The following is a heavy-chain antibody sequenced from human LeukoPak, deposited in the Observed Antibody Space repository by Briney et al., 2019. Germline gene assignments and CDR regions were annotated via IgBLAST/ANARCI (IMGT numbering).Heavy chain of an antibody. CDR1: GFTFSSYA. CDR3: ARDIGGYSYSYSYDY. J-gene: IGHJ4*02. Sequence: PGRSLRLSCAASGFTFSSYAMHWVRQAPGKGLEWVAVISYDGSNKYYADSVKGRFTISRDNSKNTLYLQMNSLRAEDTAVYFCARDIGGYSYSYSYDYWGQGTLVTVSS. D-gene: IGHD5-18*01. CDR2: ISYDGSNK. V-gene: IGHV3-30-3*01.